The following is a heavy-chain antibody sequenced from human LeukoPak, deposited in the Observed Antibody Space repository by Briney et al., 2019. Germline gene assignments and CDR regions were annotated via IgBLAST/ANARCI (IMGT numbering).Heavy chain of an antibody. CDR2: IKQDGTEK. CDR3: AKVAKYYYGSETYYFFEQ. J-gene: IGHJ4*02. Sequence: GGSLRLSCAASGFTFTTYWMSWVRQAPGKGLEWVANIKQDGTEKYYVDSVKSRFTISRDNARNSLELQMNSLRVEDTAVYYCAKVAKYYYGSETYYFFEQWGQGTPVTASS. CDR1: GFTFTTYW. V-gene: IGHV3-7*01. D-gene: IGHD3-10*01.